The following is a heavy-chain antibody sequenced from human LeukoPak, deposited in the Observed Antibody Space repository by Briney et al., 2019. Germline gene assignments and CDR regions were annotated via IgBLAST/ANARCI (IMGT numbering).Heavy chain of an antibody. CDR2: ISYSGST. J-gene: IGHJ6*02. CDR1: GGSISSSSHC. Sequence: SETLSLTCTVSGGSISSSSHCWDWIRQPPGTGLEWIGSISYSGSTYYNPSLKSRVTISVDTSKNQFSLNLTSVTAADTAVYYCARRNYYYGMDVWGQGTTVTVSS. V-gene: IGHV4-39*01. CDR3: ARRNYYYGMDV.